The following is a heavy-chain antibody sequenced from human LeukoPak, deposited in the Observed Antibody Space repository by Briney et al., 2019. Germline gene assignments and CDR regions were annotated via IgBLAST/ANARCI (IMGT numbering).Heavy chain of an antibody. J-gene: IGHJ4*02. CDR3: ARDRGAHADYVWGSYRYLYYFDY. CDR2: IYYSGST. Sequence: SETLSPTCSASGGSISSSSYYWGWIRQPPGKGLEWIGSIYYSGSTNYNPSLKSRVTISVDTSKNQFSLKLSSVTAADTAVYYCARDRGAHADYVWGSYRYLYYFDYWGQGTLVTVSS. CDR1: GGSISSSSYY. V-gene: IGHV4-39*07. D-gene: IGHD3-16*02.